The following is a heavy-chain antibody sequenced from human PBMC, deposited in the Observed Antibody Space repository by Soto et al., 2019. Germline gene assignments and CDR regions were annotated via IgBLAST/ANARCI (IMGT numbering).Heavy chain of an antibody. J-gene: IGHJ5*02. V-gene: IGHV1-69*13. CDR3: ARSRSSIAALDWFDP. D-gene: IGHD6-6*01. CDR2: IIPIFGTA. Sequence: VASVKVSCKASGGTFSSYAISWVRQAPGQGLEWMGGIIPIFGTANYAQKFQGRVTITADESTSTAYMELSSLRSEDTAVYYCARSRSSIAALDWFDPWGQGTLVTVSS. CDR1: GGTFSSYA.